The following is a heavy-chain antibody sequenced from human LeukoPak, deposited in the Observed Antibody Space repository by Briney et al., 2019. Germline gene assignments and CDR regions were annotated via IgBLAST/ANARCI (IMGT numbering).Heavy chain of an antibody. CDR3: ARAGTGLDY. J-gene: IGHJ4*02. V-gene: IGHV3-7*01. Sequence: GGSLRLSCAAFGFTFSNYWMNWVCQAPGKGLEWVAIIKLDGSVKYYVDSVKGRFSISRDNAKNSVYLQMNNLRAEDTAVYYCARAGTGLDYWGQGTLVTVSS. CDR2: IKLDGSVK. CDR1: GFTFSNYW. D-gene: IGHD2-8*02.